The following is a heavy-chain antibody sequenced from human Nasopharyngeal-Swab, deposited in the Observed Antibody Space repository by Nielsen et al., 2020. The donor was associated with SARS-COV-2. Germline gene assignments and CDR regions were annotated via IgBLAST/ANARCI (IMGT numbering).Heavy chain of an antibody. V-gene: IGHV1-46*01. Sequence: ASVKVSCTASGYTFTSYYMHWVRQAPAQGLEWMGILNPSGGSTSYAQKFQGRVTMTRDTPTSTVYMELSSLRSEDTAVYYCARDPTPAVDSSSSLDYYYGMDVWGQGTTVTVSS. CDR3: ARDPTPAVDSSSSLDYYYGMDV. J-gene: IGHJ6*02. CDR1: GYTFTSYY. D-gene: IGHD6-6*01. CDR2: LNPSGGST.